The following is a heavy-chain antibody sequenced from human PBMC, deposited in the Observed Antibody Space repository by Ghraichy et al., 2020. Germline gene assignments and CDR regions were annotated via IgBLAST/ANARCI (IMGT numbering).Heavy chain of an antibody. CDR3: ARGRAATGMDDS. Sequence: ASVKVSCKASGYSFTNYGISWVRQAPGQGLEWMGWINAYNGNTNYAQKLQGRVTMTTDTSTSTAYMELRSLRSDDTVVYYCARGRAATGMDDSWGQGTLVTVSS. D-gene: IGHD5-18*01. V-gene: IGHV1-18*01. J-gene: IGHJ4*02. CDR2: INAYNGNT. CDR1: GYSFTNYG.